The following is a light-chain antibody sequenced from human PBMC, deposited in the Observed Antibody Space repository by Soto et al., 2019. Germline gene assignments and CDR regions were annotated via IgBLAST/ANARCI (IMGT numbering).Light chain of an antibody. V-gene: IGKV1-39*01. J-gene: IGKJ1*01. Sequence: DIQMTQTPSTVSASVGDRVTITCRASQSITSRLAWYQQKPGKGPKLMIYDASSLRSGVPSRFSGSGSGTDFTLTISSLQPEDFATYYCQQSYSTPPTFGQGTKVDIK. CDR2: DAS. CDR1: QSITSR. CDR3: QQSYSTPPT.